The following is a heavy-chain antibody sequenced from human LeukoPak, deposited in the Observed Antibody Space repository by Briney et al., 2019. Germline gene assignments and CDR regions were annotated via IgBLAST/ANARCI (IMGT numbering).Heavy chain of an antibody. Sequence: PSGTLSLTRGDTGGSISGNNWWSWLRQPPGKGLEWIGEFHHAGSTNYNPSLKSRVTISVDKSKNQFSLRLSSVTAADTAVYYCARNIVGANTFDYWGQGTLVTVSS. D-gene: IGHD1-26*01. J-gene: IGHJ4*02. CDR1: GGSISGNNW. CDR2: FHHAGST. V-gene: IGHV4-4*02. CDR3: ARNIVGANTFDY.